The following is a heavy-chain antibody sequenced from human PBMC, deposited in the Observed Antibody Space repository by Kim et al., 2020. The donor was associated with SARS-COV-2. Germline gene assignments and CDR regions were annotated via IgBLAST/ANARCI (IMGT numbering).Heavy chain of an antibody. Sequence: GGSLRLSCAASGFTFSSYAMSWVRQAPGKGLEWVSAISGSGGSTYYADSVKGRFTISRDNSKNTLYLQMNSLRAEDTAVYYCAKPPPYDIWGGYEYYFDYWGQGTLVTVSS. D-gene: IGHD3-3*01. CDR1: GFTFSSYA. CDR2: ISGSGGST. J-gene: IGHJ4*02. V-gene: IGHV3-23*01. CDR3: AKPPPYDIWGGYEYYFDY.